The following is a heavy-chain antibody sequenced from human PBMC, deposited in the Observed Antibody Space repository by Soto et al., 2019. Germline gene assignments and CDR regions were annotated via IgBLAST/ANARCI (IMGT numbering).Heavy chain of an antibody. CDR1: ENTLTGLP. CDR2: LDLEEGER. CDR3: AAGVTTFDY. V-gene: IGHV1-24*01. J-gene: IGHJ4*02. D-gene: IGHD4-17*01. Sequence: ASVKVSCKVSENTLTGLPMHWVRQAPGKGLEWMGSLDLEEGERIVAQRFQGRVSMSEDTSTDTAYMELSSLKSDDTAVYFCAAGVTTFDYWGQGALVTVSS.